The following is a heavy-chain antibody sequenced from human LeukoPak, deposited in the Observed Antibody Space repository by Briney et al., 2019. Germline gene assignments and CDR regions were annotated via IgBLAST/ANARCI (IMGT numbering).Heavy chain of an antibody. CDR2: INPSGGST. J-gene: IGHJ4*02. V-gene: IGHV1-46*03. CDR1: GYTFTGYY. CDR3: ARGEYYDSSGYYYARVWFDY. D-gene: IGHD3-22*01. Sequence: ASVKVSCKASGYTFTGYYMHWVRQAPGQGLEWMGIINPSGGSTSYAQKFQGGVTMTRDTSTSTVYMELSSLRSEDTAVYYCARGEYYDSSGYYYARVWFDYWGQGTLVTVSS.